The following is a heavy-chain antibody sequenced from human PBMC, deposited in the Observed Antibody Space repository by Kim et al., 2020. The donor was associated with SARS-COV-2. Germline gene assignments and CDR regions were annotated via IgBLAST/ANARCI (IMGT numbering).Heavy chain of an antibody. D-gene: IGHD1-26*01. CDR3: ARVGRGSYLLPFDY. J-gene: IGHJ4*02. CDR1: GGSISSSSYY. V-gene: IGHV4-39*07. Sequence: SETLSLTCTVSGGSISSSSYYWGWIRQPPGKGLEWIGSIYYSGSTYYNPSLKSRVTISVDTSKNQFSLKLSSVTAADTAVYYCARVGRGSYLLPFDYWGQGTLVTVSS. CDR2: IYYSGST.